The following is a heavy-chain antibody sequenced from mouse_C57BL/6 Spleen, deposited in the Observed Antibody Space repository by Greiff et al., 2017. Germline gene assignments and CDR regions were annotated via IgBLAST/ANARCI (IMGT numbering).Heavy chain of an antibody. D-gene: IGHD2-14*01. CDR2: IRNKANGYTT. V-gene: IGHV7-3*01. J-gene: IGHJ3*01. CDR3: ARYGVRQAFAY. CDR1: GFTFTDYY. Sequence: EVQRVESGGGLVQPGGSLSLSCAASGFTFTDYYMSWVRQPPGKALEWLGFIRNKANGYTTEYSASVKGRFTISRDNSQSILYLQMNALRAEDSATYYCARYGVRQAFAYWGQGTLVTVSA.